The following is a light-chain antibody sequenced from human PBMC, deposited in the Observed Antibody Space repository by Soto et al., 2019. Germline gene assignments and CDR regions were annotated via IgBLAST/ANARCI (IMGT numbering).Light chain of an antibody. CDR1: QSISSSY. CDR2: AAS. V-gene: IGKV3-20*01. CDR3: QLYGGSHMFS. Sequence: DIVLTQSPCTLSLSPGEGGTLSCRASQSISSSYLAWYQQKPGQSHRLLIYAASARATGIPDRLSCSGSGTDFTLTISRLEPEDFAVYYCQLYGGSHMFSFGQGTKLEIK. J-gene: IGKJ2*01.